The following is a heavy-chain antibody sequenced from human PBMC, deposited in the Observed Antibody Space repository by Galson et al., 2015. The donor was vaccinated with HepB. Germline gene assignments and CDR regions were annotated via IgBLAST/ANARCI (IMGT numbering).Heavy chain of an antibody. V-gene: IGHV3-21*01. Sequence: SLRLSCAASGFTFSSYSMNWVRQAPGKELEWVSSISSSSSYIYYADSVKGRFTISRDNAKNSLYLQMNSLRAEDTAVYYCARDLWSSGWPSSNWFDPWGQGTLVTVSS. D-gene: IGHD2-2*01. CDR2: ISSSSSYI. CDR1: GFTFSSYS. CDR3: ARDLWSSGWPSSNWFDP. J-gene: IGHJ5*02.